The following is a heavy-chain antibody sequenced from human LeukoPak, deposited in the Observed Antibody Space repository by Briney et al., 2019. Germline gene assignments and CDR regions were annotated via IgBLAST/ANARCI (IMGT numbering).Heavy chain of an antibody. CDR2: IYYSGIT. Sequence: SETLSLTCTASGVSISSYYWSWIRQPPWKGLEWIWNIYYSGITNYNPSLKSRATISVDTSKNQFSLKLSSVTAADTAVYYCARLYSGYDLAYFDYWGQGTLVTVSS. J-gene: IGHJ4*02. V-gene: IGHV4-59*01. CDR3: ARLYSGYDLAYFDY. CDR1: GVSISSYY. D-gene: IGHD5-12*01.